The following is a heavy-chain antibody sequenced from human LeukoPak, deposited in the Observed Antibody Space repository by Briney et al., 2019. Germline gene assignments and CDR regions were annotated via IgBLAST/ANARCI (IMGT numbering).Heavy chain of an antibody. CDR1: GFTFSSYG. CDR3: ASGSRRAAPYYFDY. Sequence: GRSLRLSCAASGFTFSSYGMHWVRQAPGEGLEWVAVIWYDGSNKYYADSVKGRFTISRDNSKNTLYLQMNSLRAEDTAVYYCASGSRRAAPYYFDYWGQGTLVTVSS. D-gene: IGHD2-15*01. CDR2: IWYDGSNK. V-gene: IGHV3-33*01. J-gene: IGHJ4*02.